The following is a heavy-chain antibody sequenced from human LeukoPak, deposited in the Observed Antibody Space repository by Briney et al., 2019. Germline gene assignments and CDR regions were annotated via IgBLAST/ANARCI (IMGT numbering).Heavy chain of an antibody. V-gene: IGHV4-59*12. CDR3: ARDSGTTGEVKFDP. CDR1: GGSISSYY. D-gene: IGHD3-10*01. Sequence: PSETLSLTCTVSGGSISSYYWSWIRQPPGKGLEWIGYIYYSGSTNYNPSLKSRVTISVDTSKNQFSLRLRFVTAADTAVYYCARDSGTTGEVKFDPWGQGTLVTVSS. J-gene: IGHJ5*02. CDR2: IYYSGST.